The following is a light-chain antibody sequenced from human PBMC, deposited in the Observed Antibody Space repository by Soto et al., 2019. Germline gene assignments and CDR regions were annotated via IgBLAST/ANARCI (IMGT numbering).Light chain of an antibody. CDR3: QQYNSYSGT. CDR2: KAS. J-gene: IGKJ1*01. CDR1: QSISSS. Sequence: DIVMTQFPSTLSASVGERVTITCRASQSISSSLAWYQQKPGKAPKLLIYKASSLASGVPSRFSGSGSGTEFTLTISSLQPDDFVTYYCQQYNSYSGTFGQGTKVEIK. V-gene: IGKV1-5*03.